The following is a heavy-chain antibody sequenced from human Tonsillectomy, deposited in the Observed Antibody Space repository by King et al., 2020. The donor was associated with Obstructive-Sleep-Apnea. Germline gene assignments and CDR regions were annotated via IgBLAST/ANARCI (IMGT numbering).Heavy chain of an antibody. Sequence: VQLVESGGGLVQPGRSLRLSCAASGFNSKDYDMHWVRQAPGKGLEWVSGIYWDGSRTGYADVVLGRFTISRDNAQSSLYLQMNNLKAEDTAVYYCGKDISPGGMDIWGQGTTVTVSS. V-gene: IGHV3-9*01. J-gene: IGHJ6*02. CDR1: GFNSKDYD. CDR2: IYWDGSRT. CDR3: GKDISPGGMDI. D-gene: IGHD1-14*01.